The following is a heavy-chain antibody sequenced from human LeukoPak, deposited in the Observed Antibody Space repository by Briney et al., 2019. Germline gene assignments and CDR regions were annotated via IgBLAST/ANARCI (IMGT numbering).Heavy chain of an antibody. CDR3: AGGGYYYYDSSGYYYNY. CDR1: GGSISSYY. D-gene: IGHD3-22*01. Sequence: SETLSFTCTVSGGSISSYYWSWIRQPAGKGLEWIGRIYTSGSTNYNPSLKSRVTMSVDTSKNQFSLKLSSVTAADTAVYYCAGGGYYYYDSSGYYYNYWGQGTLVTVSS. V-gene: IGHV4-4*07. CDR2: IYTSGST. J-gene: IGHJ4*02.